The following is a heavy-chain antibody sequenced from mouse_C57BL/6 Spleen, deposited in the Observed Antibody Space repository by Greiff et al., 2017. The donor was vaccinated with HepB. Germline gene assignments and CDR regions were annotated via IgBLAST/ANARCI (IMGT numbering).Heavy chain of an antibody. CDR1: GFTFSDYG. J-gene: IGHJ4*01. D-gene: IGHD2-3*01. CDR3: ARSYDGYYDAMDY. CDR2: ISSGSSTI. V-gene: IGHV5-17*01. Sequence: EVKLVESGGGLVKPGGSLKLSCAASGFTFSDYGMHWVRQAPEKGLEWVAYISSGSSTIYYADTVKGRFTISRDNAKNTLFLQMTSLRSEDTAMYYCARSYDGYYDAMDYWGQGTSVTVSS.